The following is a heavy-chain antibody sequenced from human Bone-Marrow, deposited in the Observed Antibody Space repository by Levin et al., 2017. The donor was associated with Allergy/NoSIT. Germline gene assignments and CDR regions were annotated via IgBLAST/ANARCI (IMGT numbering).Heavy chain of an antibody. CDR1: GFTFSAYS. CDR3: ARGLDYSGLP. Sequence: PGGSLRLSCAASGFTFSAYSMNWVRQAPGKGLDWVSSITSSSSYIYYADSVKGRFTISRDNAKNSLYLQMNSLRVEDTAVYYCARGLDYSGLPWGQGTLVTVSS. D-gene: IGHD5-12*01. V-gene: IGHV3-21*01. CDR2: ITSSSSYI. J-gene: IGHJ5*02.